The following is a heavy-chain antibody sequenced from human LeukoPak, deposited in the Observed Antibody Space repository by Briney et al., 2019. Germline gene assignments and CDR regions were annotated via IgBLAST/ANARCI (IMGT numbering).Heavy chain of an antibody. CDR2: ISGSGDNT. D-gene: IGHD2-2*01. J-gene: IGHJ4*02. CDR3: AKVRPYCSSTSCYARSGLFDY. CDR1: GFTFSSYA. V-gene: IGHV3-23*01. Sequence: GGSLRLSCAASGFTFSSYAMNWVRQAPGKGLEWVSAISGSGDNTYYADSVKGRFTISRDNSKNTLYLQMNSLRAEDTAVYYCAKVRPYCSSTSCYARSGLFDYWGQGTLVTVSS.